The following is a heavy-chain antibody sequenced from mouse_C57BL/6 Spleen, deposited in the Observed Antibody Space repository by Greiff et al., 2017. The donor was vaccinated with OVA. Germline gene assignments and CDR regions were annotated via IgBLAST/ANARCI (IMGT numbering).Heavy chain of an antibody. CDR3: ANSNYFAY. D-gene: IGHD2-5*01. CDR2: ISYDGSN. CDR1: GYSITSGYY. Sequence: EVKLMESGPGLVKPSQSLSLTCSVTGYSITSGYYWNWIRQFPGNKLEWMGYISYDGSNNYNPSLKNRISITRDTSKNQFFLKLNSVTTEDTATYYCANSNYFAYWGQGTLVTVSA. J-gene: IGHJ3*01. V-gene: IGHV3-6*01.